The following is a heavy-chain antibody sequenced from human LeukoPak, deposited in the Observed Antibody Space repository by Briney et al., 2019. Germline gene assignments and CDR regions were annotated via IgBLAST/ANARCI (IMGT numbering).Heavy chain of an antibody. CDR1: GGPISSYY. CDR2: IYYSGST. Sequence: SETLSLTCTVSGGPISSYYWSWIRQPPGKGLEWIGYIYYSGSTYYNPSLKSRVTISVDTSKNQFSLKLSSVTAADTAVYYCAREGVTTGVNWFDPWGQGTLVTVSS. J-gene: IGHJ5*02. D-gene: IGHD4-11*01. CDR3: AREGVTTGVNWFDP. V-gene: IGHV4-59*01.